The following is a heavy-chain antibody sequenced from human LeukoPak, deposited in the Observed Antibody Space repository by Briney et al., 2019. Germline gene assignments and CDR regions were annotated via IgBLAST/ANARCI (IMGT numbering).Heavy chain of an antibody. CDR1: GGPFSSYY. V-gene: IGHV4-34*01. CDR3: ARDTPEVPAASPWFDP. Sequence: PSETLSLTCAVYGGPFSSYYWTWIRQSPGKGLEWIGSIYYSGSTYYNPSLKSRVTISVDTSKNQFSLKLSSVTAADTAVYYCARDTPEVPAASPWFDPWGQGTLVTVSS. D-gene: IGHD2-2*01. J-gene: IGHJ5*02. CDR2: IYYSGST.